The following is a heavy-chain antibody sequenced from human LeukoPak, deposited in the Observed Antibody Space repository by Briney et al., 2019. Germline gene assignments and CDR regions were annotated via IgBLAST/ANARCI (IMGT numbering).Heavy chain of an antibody. J-gene: IGHJ6*03. Sequence: GGSLRLSCAASGFTLSDYAMTWARQAPGKGLEYVSSISEFSERTYYADSVQGRFTVSRDNSKNTMYLQMNSLRAEDTAVYYCARPRRDYYYYMDVWGKGTTVTVSS. CDR1: GFTLSDYA. CDR2: ISEFSERT. V-gene: IGHV3-23*01. CDR3: ARPRRDYYYYMDV.